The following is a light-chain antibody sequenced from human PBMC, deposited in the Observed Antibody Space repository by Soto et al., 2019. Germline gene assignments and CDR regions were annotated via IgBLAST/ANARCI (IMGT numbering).Light chain of an antibody. CDR1: SSHVGTYNL. V-gene: IGLV2-23*02. J-gene: IGLJ1*01. CDR3: CSYAGTNTYV. CDR2: EVS. Sequence: QSVLPQPASVSGSPGQSITISCTGTSSHVGTYNLVSWYQQYSGKAPKLMIYEVSKRPSGVSNRFSGSKSGNTASLTISGLQAEDEADYYCCSYAGTNTYVLGTGTKVTVL.